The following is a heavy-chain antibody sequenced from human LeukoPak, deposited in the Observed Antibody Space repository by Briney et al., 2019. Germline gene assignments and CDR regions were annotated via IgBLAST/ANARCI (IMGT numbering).Heavy chain of an antibody. CDR1: GFTFSSYS. CDR3: ARGSDIVVVPAAEPSPFDY. V-gene: IGHV3-21*01. CDR2: ISSSSYI. J-gene: IGHJ4*02. Sequence: PGGSLRLSCAASGFTFSSYSMNWVRQAPGKGLEWVSSISSSSYIYYADSVKGRFTISRDNAKNSLYLQMNSLRAEDTAVYYCARGSDIVVVPAAEPSPFDYWGQGTLVTVSS. D-gene: IGHD2-2*01.